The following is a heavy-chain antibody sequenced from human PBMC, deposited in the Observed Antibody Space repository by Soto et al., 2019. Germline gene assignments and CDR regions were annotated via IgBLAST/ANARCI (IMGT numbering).Heavy chain of an antibody. J-gene: IGHJ6*03. D-gene: IGHD5-12*01. Sequence: SETLSLTCTVSGGSISSSSYYWGWIRQPPGKGLEWIGSIYYSGSTYYNPSLKSRVTISVDTSKNQFSLKLSSVTAADTAVYYCARQATAVRYYYYYMDVWGKGTTVTVSS. V-gene: IGHV4-39*01. CDR3: ARQATAVRYYYYYMDV. CDR2: IYYSGST. CDR1: GGSISSSSYY.